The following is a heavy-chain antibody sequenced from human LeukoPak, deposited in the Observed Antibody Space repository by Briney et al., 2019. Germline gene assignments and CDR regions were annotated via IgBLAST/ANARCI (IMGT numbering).Heavy chain of an antibody. Sequence: SETLSLTCTVSGYSISSGYYWGWIRQPPGKGLEWIGSIYHSGSTNYNPSLKSRVTISVDTSKNQFSLKLSSVTAADTAVYYCARGRRITMVRGVTENDYRGQGTLVTVSS. CDR1: GYSISSGYY. CDR3: ARGRRITMVRGVTENDY. D-gene: IGHD3-10*01. CDR2: IYHSGST. J-gene: IGHJ4*02. V-gene: IGHV4-38-2*02.